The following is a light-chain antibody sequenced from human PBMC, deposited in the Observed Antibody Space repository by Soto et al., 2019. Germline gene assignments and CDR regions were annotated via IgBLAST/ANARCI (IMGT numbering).Light chain of an antibody. CDR2: GVS. CDR1: SSDVASYNL. J-gene: IGLJ2*01. Sequence: QSALTQPASVSESPGQSITISCTGTSSDVASYNLVSGYQQHPGKVPILVIYGVSNRPTGVSARISGSKSGNTASLTNSGLQVCYEADKYCCSKSGGTSVIFGRGTKRTVL. CDR3: CSKSGGTSVI. V-gene: IGLV2-23*02.